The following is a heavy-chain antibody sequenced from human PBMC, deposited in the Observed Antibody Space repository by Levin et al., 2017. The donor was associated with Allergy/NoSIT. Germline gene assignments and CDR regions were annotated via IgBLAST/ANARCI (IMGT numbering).Heavy chain of an antibody. D-gene: IGHD1-14*01. CDR2: IYYSGST. CDR1: GGSISSSSYY. CDR3: ARKSPGPLDY. V-gene: IGHV4-39*07. J-gene: IGHJ4*02. Sequence: SETLSLTCTVSGGSISSSSYYWGWIRQPPGKGLEWIGSIYYSGSTYYNPSLKSRVTISVDTSKNQFSLKLSSVTAADTAVYYCARKSPGPLDYWGQGTLVTVSS.